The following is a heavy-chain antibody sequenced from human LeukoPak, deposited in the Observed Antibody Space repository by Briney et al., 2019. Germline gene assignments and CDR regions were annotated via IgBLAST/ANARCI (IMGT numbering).Heavy chain of an antibody. CDR1: GFIFNNYE. Sequence: GGSLRLSCAASGFIFNNYEMNWVRQAPGKGLEWVSYISSSGSTIYYADSVKGRFTISRDNAKNSLYLQMNSLRAEDTAVYYCAELGITMIGGVWGKGTKVTISS. D-gene: IGHD3-10*02. J-gene: IGHJ6*04. V-gene: IGHV3-48*03. CDR3: AELGITMIGGV. CDR2: ISSSGSTI.